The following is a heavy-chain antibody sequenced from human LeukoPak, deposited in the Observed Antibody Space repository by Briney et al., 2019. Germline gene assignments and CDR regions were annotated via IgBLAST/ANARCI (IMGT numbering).Heavy chain of an antibody. CDR2: ISSSSSYI. CDR1: GFTFSSYS. D-gene: IGHD6-19*01. J-gene: IGHJ5*02. CDR3: ARDGVCCGWYGEGWFDP. Sequence: GGSLRLSCAASGFTFSSYSMNWVRQAPGKGLEWVSSISSSSSYIYYADSVKGRFTISRDNAKNSLYLQMNSLRAEDTAVYYCARDGVCCGWYGEGWFDPWGQGTLVTVSS. V-gene: IGHV3-21*01.